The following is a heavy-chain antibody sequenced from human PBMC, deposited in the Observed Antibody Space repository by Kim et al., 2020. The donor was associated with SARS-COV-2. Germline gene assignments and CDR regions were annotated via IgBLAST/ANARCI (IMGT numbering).Heavy chain of an antibody. CDR1: GGSISSGGYY. CDR2: IYYSGST. CDR3: ARTGYSSGWFGY. D-gene: IGHD6-19*01. Sequence: SETLSLTCTVSGGSISSGGYYWSWIRQHPGKGLEWIGYIYYSGSTYYNPSLKSRVTISVDTSKNQFSLKLSSVTAADTAVYYCARTGYSSGWFGYWGQGTLVTVSS. V-gene: IGHV4-31*03. J-gene: IGHJ4*02.